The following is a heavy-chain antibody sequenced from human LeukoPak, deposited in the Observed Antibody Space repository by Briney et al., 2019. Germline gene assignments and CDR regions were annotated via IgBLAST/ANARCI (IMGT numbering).Heavy chain of an antibody. CDR3: AKVDRYNSGWYDS. V-gene: IGHV3-9*01. J-gene: IGHJ5*01. CDR2: ISWNSGNI. Sequence: GGSLRLSCAASGFTFDDYGMHWVRQPPGKGLEWVSGISWNSGNIGYADSVKGRFTISRDNAKNSLYLQMDILKPEDTAFYYCAKVDRYNSGWYDSWGQGTLVTVSS. CDR1: GFTFDDYG. D-gene: IGHD6-19*01.